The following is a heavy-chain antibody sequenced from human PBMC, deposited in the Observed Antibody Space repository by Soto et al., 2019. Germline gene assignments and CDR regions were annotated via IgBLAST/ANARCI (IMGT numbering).Heavy chain of an antibody. J-gene: IGHJ4*02. CDR3: ARTVVCTNGVCRAFDY. CDR2: ISAYNGNT. Sequence: QVQLVQSGAEVKKPGASVKVSCKASGYTFTSYGISWVRQAPGQGLEWTGWISAYNGNTNYAQKLQGRVTMTTDTSTRTAYMELRSLRSDDTAVYYCARTVVCTNGVCRAFDYWGQGTLVTVSS. D-gene: IGHD2-8*01. V-gene: IGHV1-18*01. CDR1: GYTFTSYG.